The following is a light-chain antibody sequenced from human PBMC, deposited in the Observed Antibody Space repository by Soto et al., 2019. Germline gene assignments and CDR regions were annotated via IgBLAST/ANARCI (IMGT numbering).Light chain of an antibody. CDR3: QQYGRSPRT. V-gene: IGKV3-20*01. CDR2: GAS. J-gene: IGKJ1*01. CDR1: QSVSSGY. Sequence: DIVLTQSPGTLSLSPGERATLSCRASQSVSSGYLAWYQQKHGQAPRLLVYGASSRATGIPDRFSGSGSGTDFTLTISRLEPEDFAVYYCQQYGRSPRTFGQGTKVDIK.